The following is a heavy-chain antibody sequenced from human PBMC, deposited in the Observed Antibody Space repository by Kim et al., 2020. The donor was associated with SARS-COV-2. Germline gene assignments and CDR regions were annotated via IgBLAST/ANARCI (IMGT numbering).Heavy chain of an antibody. D-gene: IGHD3-10*01. CDR3: AKNPRYGSGPALYYYYGMDV. Sequence: GRSLRLSCAASGFTFSSYGMHWVRQAPGKGLEWVAVISYDGSNKYYADSVKGRFTISRDNSKNTLYLQMNSLRAEDTAVYYCAKNPRYGSGPALYYYYGMDVWGQGTTVTVSS. V-gene: IGHV3-30*18. CDR2: ISYDGSNK. CDR1: GFTFSSYG. J-gene: IGHJ6*02.